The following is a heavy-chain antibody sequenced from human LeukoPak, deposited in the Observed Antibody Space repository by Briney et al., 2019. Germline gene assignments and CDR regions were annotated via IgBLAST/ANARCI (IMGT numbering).Heavy chain of an antibody. CDR1: GFTFSSYA. V-gene: IGHV3-23*01. D-gene: IGHD6-13*01. Sequence: QPGASLRLSCAASGFTFSSYAMSWVRQAPGKGLEWVSAISGSGGSTYYADSVKGRFTISRDNSKNTLYLQMNSLRAKDTAVYYCAGFSWYYFDYWGQGTLVTVSS. J-gene: IGHJ4*02. CDR3: AGFSWYYFDY. CDR2: ISGSGGST.